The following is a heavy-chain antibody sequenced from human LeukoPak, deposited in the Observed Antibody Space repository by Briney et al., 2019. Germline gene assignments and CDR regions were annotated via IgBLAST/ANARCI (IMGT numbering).Heavy chain of an antibody. D-gene: IGHD1-26*01. CDR2: MNPNSGNT. Sequence: ASVKVSCKASGYAFTSYDINWVRQATGQGLEWMGWMNPNSGNTGYAQKFQGRVTMTRNTSISTAYMELSSLRSEDTAVYYCARPPVYSGSYSADYWGQGTLVTVSS. V-gene: IGHV1-8*01. CDR1: GYAFTSYD. CDR3: ARPPVYSGSYSADY. J-gene: IGHJ4*02.